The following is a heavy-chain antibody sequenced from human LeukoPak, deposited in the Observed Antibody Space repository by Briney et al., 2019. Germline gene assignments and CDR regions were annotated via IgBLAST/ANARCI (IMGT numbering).Heavy chain of an antibody. CDR1: GGSFSGYY. J-gene: IGHJ4*02. V-gene: IGHV4-34*01. Sequence: SETLSLTCAVYGGSFSGYYWNWIRQPPGKGLEWIGEINHSGSTNYNPSLKSRVTISVDTSKKQFSLKLSSVTAADTAVYYCARRREMGIAATPVGYWGQGTLVTVSS. CDR3: ARRREMGIAATPVGY. CDR2: INHSGST. D-gene: IGHD6-13*01.